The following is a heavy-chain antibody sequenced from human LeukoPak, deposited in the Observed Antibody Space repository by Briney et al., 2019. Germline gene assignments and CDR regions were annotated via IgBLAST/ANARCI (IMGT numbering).Heavy chain of an antibody. D-gene: IGHD5-18*01. Sequence: SETLSLTCTVSGGSISSSSYYWGWIRQPPGKGLEWIGSIYYSGSTYYNPSLKSRVTISVDTSKNQFSLKLSSVTAADTAVYYCARRTAMVLFDIWGQGTMVTASS. J-gene: IGHJ3*02. CDR3: ARRTAMVLFDI. V-gene: IGHV4-39*01. CDR1: GGSISSSSYY. CDR2: IYYSGST.